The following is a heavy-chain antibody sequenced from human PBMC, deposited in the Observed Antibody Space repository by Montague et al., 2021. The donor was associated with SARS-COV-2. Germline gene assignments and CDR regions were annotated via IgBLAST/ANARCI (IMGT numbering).Heavy chain of an antibody. CDR1: GGSISGYY. J-gene: IGHJ2*01. Sequence: SETLSLTCSVSGGSISGYYWSWIRQPPGKGLEWIGYIYHSGNTKYNPSLKSRVSISVDTSKNQFPLRLSSVTAADTAVYYCAREYRIELWQTNWYLGLWGRGTLVTVSS. CDR3: AREYRIELWQTNWYLGL. CDR2: IYHSGNT. D-gene: IGHD5-18*01. V-gene: IGHV4-59*01.